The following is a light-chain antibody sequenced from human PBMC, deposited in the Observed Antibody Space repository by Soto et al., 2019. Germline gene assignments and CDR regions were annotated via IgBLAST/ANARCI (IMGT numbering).Light chain of an antibody. CDR3: SSYRSSSSAVL. V-gene: IGLV2-14*01. Sequence: QSALTQPAAVSGSPGQSIAISCTGTSSDIGGYNYDSWYQQHPGKAPKLLVYDVTERPSGVSNRFSGSKSGNTASLTISGLQAEDEADYYCSSYRSSSSAVLFGGGTKLTVL. CDR1: SSDIGGYNY. J-gene: IGLJ3*02. CDR2: DVT.